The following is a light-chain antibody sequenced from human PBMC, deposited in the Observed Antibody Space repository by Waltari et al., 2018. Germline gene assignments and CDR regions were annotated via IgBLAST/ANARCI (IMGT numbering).Light chain of an antibody. V-gene: IGKV1D-8*01. CDR2: TAT. CDR3: QQNYAFPRT. J-gene: IGKJ1*01. Sequence: VIWVTQSPSLLTASTGATVTITCRTSQDVKNYFAWYQQKPGKAPELLTYTATFLQTGVPSRFSGSGSGTDFTLTISSLQSEDFATYFCQQNYAFPRTFGQGTKVEVK. CDR1: QDVKNY.